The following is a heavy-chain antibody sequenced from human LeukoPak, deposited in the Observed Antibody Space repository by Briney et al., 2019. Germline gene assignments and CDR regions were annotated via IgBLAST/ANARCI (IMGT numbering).Heavy chain of an antibody. J-gene: IGHJ3*01. V-gene: IGHV3-23*01. CDR3: AKDWPSGWQRLPDYDAVDV. D-gene: IGHD6-25*01. CDR1: GFTFNNYA. Sequence: PGGSLRLSCAASGFTFNNYAMTWARQAPGKGLEWVSTIEANGGTTYSPDYVKGRFYISRDNSKNTLYLEMDSLRVEDTAVYYCAKDWPSGWQRLPDYDAVDVWGQGIMVTVSS. CDR2: IEANGGTT.